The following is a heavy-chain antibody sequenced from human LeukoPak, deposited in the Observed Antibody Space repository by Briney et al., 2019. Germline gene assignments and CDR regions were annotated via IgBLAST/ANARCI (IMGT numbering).Heavy chain of an antibody. D-gene: IGHD6-13*01. Sequence: VASVKVSCKASGGTFSSYAISWVRQAPGQGLEWMGRIIPILGIANYAQKFQGRVTITADKSTSTAYVELSSLRSEDTAVYYCARGRRGSSRGELDYWGQGTLVTVSS. V-gene: IGHV1-69*04. CDR2: IIPILGIA. CDR3: ARGRRGSSRGELDY. J-gene: IGHJ4*02. CDR1: GGTFSSYA.